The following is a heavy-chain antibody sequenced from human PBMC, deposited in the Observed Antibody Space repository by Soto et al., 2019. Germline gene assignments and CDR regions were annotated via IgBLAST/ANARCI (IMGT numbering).Heavy chain of an antibody. CDR1: GFTFSSYD. CDR2: INSDGSSA. V-gene: IGHV3-74*01. D-gene: IGHD2-8*01. J-gene: IGHJ6*02. CDR3: ARDLPTNGDGMDV. Sequence: PGGSLRLSCAASGFTFSSYDMHWVRQAPGKGLVWVSRINSDGSSATYADSVKGRFTVSRDNAKNTLYLQMNSLRAEDTAVYYCARDLPTNGDGMDVWGQGTTVTVSS.